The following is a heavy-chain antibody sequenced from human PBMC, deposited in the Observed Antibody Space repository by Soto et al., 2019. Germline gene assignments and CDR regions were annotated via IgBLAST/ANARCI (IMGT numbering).Heavy chain of an antibody. V-gene: IGHV1-2*02. CDR3: ATDKVAFDM. J-gene: IGHJ3*02. CDR2: INTKTGGT. D-gene: IGHD3-9*01. CDR1: GYIFTGYY. Sequence: ASVKVSCKASGYIFTGYYIQWVRQAPGQGLEWMGWINTKTGGTKYAQKFQGRVTMTRDTSINTAYMEVSRLRSDDTAVYYCATDKVAFDMWGQGTMVTVSS.